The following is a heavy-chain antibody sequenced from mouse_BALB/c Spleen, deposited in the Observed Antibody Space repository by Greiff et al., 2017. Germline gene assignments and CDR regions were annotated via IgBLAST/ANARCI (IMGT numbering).Heavy chain of an antibody. CDR1: GFTFSSFG. V-gene: IGHV5-17*02. J-gene: IGHJ4*01. CDR2: ISSGSSTI. D-gene: IGHD1-3*01. CDR3: ARVGKGGLYAMDY. Sequence: EVHLVESGGGLVQPGGSRKLSCAASGFTFSSFGMHWVRQAPEKGLEWVAYISSGSSTIYYADTVKGRFTISRDNPKNTLFLQMTSLRSEDTAMYYCARVGKGGLYAMDYWGQGTSVTVSS.